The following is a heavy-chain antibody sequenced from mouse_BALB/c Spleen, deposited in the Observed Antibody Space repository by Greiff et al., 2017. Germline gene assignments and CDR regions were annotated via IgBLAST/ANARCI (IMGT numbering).Heavy chain of an antibody. D-gene: IGHD1-1*01. V-gene: IGHV1-9*01. CDR1: GYTFSSYW. CDR3: ARSADYYGSSYWYFDV. CDR2: ILPGSGST. Sequence: VQLQQSGAELMKPGASVKISCKATGYTFSSYWIEWVKQRPGHGLEWIGEILPGSGSTNYNEKFKGKATFTADTSSNTAYMQLSSLTSEDSAVYYCARSADYYGSSYWYFDVWGAGTTVTVSS. J-gene: IGHJ1*01.